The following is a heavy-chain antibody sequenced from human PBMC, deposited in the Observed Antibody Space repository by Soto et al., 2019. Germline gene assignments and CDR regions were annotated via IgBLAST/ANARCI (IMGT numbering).Heavy chain of an antibody. J-gene: IGHJ4*02. V-gene: IGHV1-46*01. CDR3: VRDRARYDSSGYPDY. CDR1: GYTFTSYY. CDR2: INPSGGST. D-gene: IGHD3-22*01. Sequence: ASVKVSCKASGYTFTSYYMHWVRQAPGQGLEWMGIINPSGGSTSYAQKFQGRVTMTRDTSTSTVYMELSSLRSEDTAVYYCVRDRARYDSSGYPDYWGQGTLVTVSS.